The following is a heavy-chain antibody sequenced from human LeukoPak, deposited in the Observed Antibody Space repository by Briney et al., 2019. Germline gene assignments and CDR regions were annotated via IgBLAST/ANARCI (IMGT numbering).Heavy chain of an antibody. CDR3: ATVPDDGNSIWSY. CDR1: GFTFSSYG. J-gene: IGHJ4*02. V-gene: IGHV3-23*01. D-gene: IGHD4-23*01. Sequence: PGGSLRLSCAASGFTFSSYGMSWVRQAPGKGLEWVSAISGSGGSTYYADSVKGRFTISRDNSKNTLYLQMNSLRAEDTAVYYCATVPDDGNSIWSYWGQGALVTVSS. CDR2: ISGSGGST.